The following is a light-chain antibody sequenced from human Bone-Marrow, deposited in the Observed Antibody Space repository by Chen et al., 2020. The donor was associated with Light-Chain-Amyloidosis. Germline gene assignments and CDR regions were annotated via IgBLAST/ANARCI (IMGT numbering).Light chain of an antibody. V-gene: IGLV1-40*01. J-gene: IGLJ2*01. CDR2: GNS. CDR3: QSYDTSLSGSV. Sequence: QSVLTQPPSVSGAPGQRVTLSCTGSSSNIGAGYDVHWYRQLPGTVPKLLISGNSNRPSGVPDRFSGSRSGTSASLAISGLQAEDEADYYCQSYDTSLSGSVFGGGTKLTVL. CDR1: SSNIGAGYD.